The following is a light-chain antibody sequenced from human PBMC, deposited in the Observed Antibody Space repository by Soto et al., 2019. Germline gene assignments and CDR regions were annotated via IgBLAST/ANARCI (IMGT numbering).Light chain of an antibody. Sequence: DIQITQSPSTLSASVGDRVTITCRASKSISTWLAWYQQKPGKAPKLLIYKATHLQSGVPSRFSGSGSGTEFSLTISSLQPDDFATYYCQRYNDYQYIFGQGTKLEIK. CDR1: KSISTW. J-gene: IGKJ2*01. CDR3: QRYNDYQYI. V-gene: IGKV1-5*03. CDR2: KAT.